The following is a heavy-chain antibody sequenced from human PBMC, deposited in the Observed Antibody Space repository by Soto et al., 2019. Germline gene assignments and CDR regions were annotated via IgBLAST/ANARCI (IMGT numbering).Heavy chain of an antibody. D-gene: IGHD3-10*01. Sequence: GGSLRLSCAASGFTFSSYAMSWVRQAPGKGLEWVSAISGSGGSTYYADSVKGRFTISRDNSKNTLYLQMNSLRAEDTAVYYCAKEGSGSYYNPYYFDYWGQGTLVTVSS. V-gene: IGHV3-23*01. CDR3: AKEGSGSYYNPYYFDY. CDR2: ISGSGGST. CDR1: GFTFSSYA. J-gene: IGHJ4*02.